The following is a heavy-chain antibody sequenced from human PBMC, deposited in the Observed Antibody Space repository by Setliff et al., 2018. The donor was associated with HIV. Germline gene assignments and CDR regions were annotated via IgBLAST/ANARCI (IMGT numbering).Heavy chain of an antibody. V-gene: IGHV4-4*09. CDR1: GGSINSYY. CDR3: ARHSDFWSEDAFDI. D-gene: IGHD3-3*01. CDR2: IYTSGST. J-gene: IGHJ3*02. Sequence: SETLSLTCSVSGGSINSYYWSWIRQPPGKGLEWVGYIYTSGSTKYNPFLRSRVTISVDPSKNQFSLRLSSVTAADTALYYCARHSDFWSEDAFDIWGQGTMVTVSS.